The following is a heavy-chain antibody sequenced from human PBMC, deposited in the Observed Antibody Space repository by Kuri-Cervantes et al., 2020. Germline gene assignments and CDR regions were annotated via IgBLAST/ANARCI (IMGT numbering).Heavy chain of an antibody. CDR2: IYYSGST. D-gene: IGHD3-9*01. Sequence: GSLRLSCAVYGGSFSSYYWGWIRQPPGKGLEWIGSIYYSGSTYYNPSLKSRVTISVDTSKNQFSLKLSSVTAADTAVYYCARQYYDILTGYYSDDAFDIWGQGTMVTVSS. CDR3: ARQYYDILTGYYSDDAFDI. J-gene: IGHJ3*02. V-gene: IGHV4-39*01. CDR1: GGSFSSYY.